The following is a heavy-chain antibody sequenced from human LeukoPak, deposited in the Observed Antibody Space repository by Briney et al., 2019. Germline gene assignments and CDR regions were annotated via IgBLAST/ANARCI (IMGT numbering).Heavy chain of an antibody. V-gene: IGHV4-34*01. D-gene: IGHD3-22*01. CDR1: GGSFSGYY. CDR3: AKWYYDSSGYPYYYHYYMDV. CDR2: INHSGST. J-gene: IGHJ6*03. Sequence: SETLSLTCAVYGGSFSGYYWSWIRQPPGKGLEWIGEINHSGSTNYNPSLKSRVTTSVDTSKNQFSLKLSSVTAADTAVYYCAKWYYDSSGYPYYYHYYMDVWGKGTTVTVSS.